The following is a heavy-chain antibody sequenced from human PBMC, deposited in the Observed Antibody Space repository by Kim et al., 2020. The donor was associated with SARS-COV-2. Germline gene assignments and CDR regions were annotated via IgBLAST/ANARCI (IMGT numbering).Heavy chain of an antibody. J-gene: IGHJ6*02. CDR2: IDPSDSYT. Sequence: GESLKISCKGSGYSFTSYWISWVRQMPGKGLEWMGRIDPSDSYTNYSPSFQGHVTISADKSISTAYLQWSSLKASDTAMYYCASGKAAGLNYYYYYGMDVWGQGTTVTVSS. CDR1: GYSFTSYW. CDR3: ASGKAAGLNYYYYYGMDV. D-gene: IGHD6-13*01. V-gene: IGHV5-10-1*01.